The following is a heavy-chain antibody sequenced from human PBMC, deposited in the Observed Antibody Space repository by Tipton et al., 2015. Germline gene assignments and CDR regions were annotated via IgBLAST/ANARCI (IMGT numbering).Heavy chain of an antibody. V-gene: IGHV6-1*01. CDR2: TYYRSRWYN. D-gene: IGHD6-13*01. J-gene: IGHJ5*02. CDR1: GDSVSSNSDA. Sequence: GLVKPSQTLSLTCAISGDSVSSNSDAWNWIRQSPSRGLEWLGRTYYRSRWYNDYAVSVKSRITITPDTSKNQFTLHLNSVTPDDTAMYYCAREAQHSTWSWGQGTLVTVSS. CDR3: AREAQHSTWS.